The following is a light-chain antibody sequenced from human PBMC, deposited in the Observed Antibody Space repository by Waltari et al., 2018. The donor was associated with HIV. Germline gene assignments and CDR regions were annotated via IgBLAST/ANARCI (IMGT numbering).Light chain of an antibody. V-gene: IGKV2-28*01. CDR3: MQALQTPPT. Sequence: IVLNQSPVSMAVTPGEPASISCRSSQSPLHTTGYNYLDWYLQKPGQAPQRLIYLGSNRAAGVSVRFSGSGSGTEFTLQISRVEADDVGVYYCMQALQTPPTFGQGTKVEI. CDR1: QSPLHTTGYNY. J-gene: IGKJ1*01. CDR2: LGS.